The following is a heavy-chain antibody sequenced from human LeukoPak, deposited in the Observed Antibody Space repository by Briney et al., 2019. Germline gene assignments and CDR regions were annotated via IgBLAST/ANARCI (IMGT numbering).Heavy chain of an antibody. CDR1: GGTFSSYA. CDR2: IIPIFGTA. V-gene: IGHV1-69*13. J-gene: IGHJ6*03. D-gene: IGHD1-1*01. CDR3: ARTWNRPPRYYYMDV. Sequence: ASVKVSCKASGGTFSSYAISWVRQAPGQGLEWMGGIIPIFGTANYAQKFQGRVTITADESTSTAYMELSSLRSEDTAVYYCARTWNRPPRYYYMDVWGKGTTVTVSS.